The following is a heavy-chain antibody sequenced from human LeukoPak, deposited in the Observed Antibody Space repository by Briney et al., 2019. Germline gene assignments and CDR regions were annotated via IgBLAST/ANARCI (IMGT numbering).Heavy chain of an antibody. CDR2: IYYSGST. V-gene: IGHV4-59*01. CDR1: GGSISSYY. J-gene: IGHJ6*03. Sequence: SETLSLTCTVSGGSISSYYWSWIRQPPGKGLEWIGYIYYSGSTNYNPSLKSRVTISVDTSKNQFSLKLSSVTAADTTVYYCARRTTVTTDYYCYYMDVWGKGTTVTVSS. CDR3: ARRTTVTTDYYCYYMDV. D-gene: IGHD4-17*01.